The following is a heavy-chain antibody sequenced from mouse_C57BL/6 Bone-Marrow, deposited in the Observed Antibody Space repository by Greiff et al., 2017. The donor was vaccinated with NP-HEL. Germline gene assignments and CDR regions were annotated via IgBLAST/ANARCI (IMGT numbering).Heavy chain of an antibody. V-gene: IGHV1-59*01. CDR2: IDPSDSYT. CDR3: ARSPGSSPFDD. Sequence: QVQLQQPGAELVRPGTSVKLSCKASGYTFTSYWMHWVKQRPGQGLEWIGVIDPSDSYTNYNQKFKGKATLTVDTSSSTAYMQLSSLTSEDSAVYYCARSPGSSPFDDWGQGTTLTVSS. J-gene: IGHJ2*01. D-gene: IGHD1-1*01. CDR1: GYTFTSYW.